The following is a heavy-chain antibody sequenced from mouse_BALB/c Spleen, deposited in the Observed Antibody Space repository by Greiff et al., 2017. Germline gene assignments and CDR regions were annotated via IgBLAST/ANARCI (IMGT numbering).Heavy chain of an antibody. Sequence: QVQLQQPGAELVRPGASVKLSCKASGYTFTSYWINWVKQRPGQGLEWIGNIYPSDSYTNYNQKFKDKATLTVDKSSSTAYMQLSSPTSEDSAVYYCTRVGDGYYYAMDYWGQGTSVTVSS. CDR1: GYTFTSYW. J-gene: IGHJ4*01. V-gene: IGHV1-69*02. CDR2: IYPSDSYT. D-gene: IGHD2-3*01. CDR3: TRVGDGYYYAMDY.